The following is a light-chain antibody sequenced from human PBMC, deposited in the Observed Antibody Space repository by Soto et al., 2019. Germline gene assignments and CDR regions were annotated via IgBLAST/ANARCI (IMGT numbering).Light chain of an antibody. CDR2: TAS. J-gene: IGKJ2*01. CDR3: QQTYSTPQT. CDR1: QSISTY. Sequence: DIQMTQSPSSLSVSVGDRVIMTCRASQSISTYLNWYQQKPGKAPNLLIYTASTLQSGVPSRFSGSASGTDFTLTISSLLPEDFATYYCQQTYSTPQTFGQGTKLEIK. V-gene: IGKV1-39*01.